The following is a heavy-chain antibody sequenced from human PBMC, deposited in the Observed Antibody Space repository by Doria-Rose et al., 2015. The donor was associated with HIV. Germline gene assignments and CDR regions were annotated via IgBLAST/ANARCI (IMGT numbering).Heavy chain of an antibody. CDR1: GGSFSGYY. D-gene: IGHD6-19*01. CDR2: VNHVGYT. J-gene: IGHJ4*02. CDR3: ARASGTVAGFDL. V-gene: IGHV4-34*01. Sequence: SLTCAVSGGSFSGYYWGWFRQPPGKGLQWIGEVNHVGYTDYNPSLKSRVAVSIDTPKNHLSLRLTSLAAADTAVYFCARASGTVAGFDLWGQGTLVTVSS.